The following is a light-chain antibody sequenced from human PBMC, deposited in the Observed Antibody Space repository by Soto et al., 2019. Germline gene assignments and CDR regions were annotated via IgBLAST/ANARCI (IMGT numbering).Light chain of an antibody. CDR3: QKYGGSPPWT. CDR1: QSVDSDY. V-gene: IGKV3-20*01. Sequence: EIVLTQSPATLSLSPGERATLSCRASQSVDSDYLAWYQQRPGQAPRLLIFGASSRAIGIPDRFSGSGSGTEFTLSISRLEPEDFAIYYCQKYGGSPPWTFGRGTKVDIK. J-gene: IGKJ1*01. CDR2: GAS.